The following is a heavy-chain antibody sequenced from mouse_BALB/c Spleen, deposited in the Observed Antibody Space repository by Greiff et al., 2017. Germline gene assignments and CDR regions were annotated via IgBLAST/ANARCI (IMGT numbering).Heavy chain of an antibody. Sequence: VQLKESGPSLVKPSQTLSLTCSVTGDSITSGYLNWIRKFPGNKLEYMGYISYSGSTYYNPSLKSRISITRDTSKNQYYLQLNSVTTEDTATYYCARSPTATDWFAYWGQGTLVTVSA. V-gene: IGHV3-8*02. CDR2: ISYSGST. J-gene: IGHJ3*01. CDR1: GDSITSGY. D-gene: IGHD1-2*01. CDR3: ARSPTATDWFAY.